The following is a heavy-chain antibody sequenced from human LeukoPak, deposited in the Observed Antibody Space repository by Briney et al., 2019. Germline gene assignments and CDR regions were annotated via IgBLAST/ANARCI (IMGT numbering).Heavy chain of an antibody. CDR3: AKDIASYGSGSYDY. CDR2: ISWDGGST. CDR1: GFTFDDYA. D-gene: IGHD3-10*01. Sequence: PGGSLRLSCVVSGFTFDDYAMHWVRQAPGRGLEWVSLISWDGGSTYYADSVKGRFTVSRDNTKNSLYLQMNSLRAEDTALYYCAKDIASYGSGSYDYWGQGTLVTVSS. V-gene: IGHV3-43D*03. J-gene: IGHJ4*02.